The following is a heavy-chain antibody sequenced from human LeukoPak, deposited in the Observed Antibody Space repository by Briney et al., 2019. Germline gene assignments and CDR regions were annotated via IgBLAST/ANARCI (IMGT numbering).Heavy chain of an antibody. V-gene: IGHV4-34*01. Sequence: PSETLSLTCAVYGGSFSGYYWSWIRQPPGKGLEWIGEINHSGSTNYNPSLKSRVTISVDTSKNQFSLKLSSVTAADTAVYYCARALRGSGYYYYYYMDVWGKGTTVTVSS. CDR1: GGSFSGYY. CDR3: ARALRGSGYYYYYYMDV. D-gene: IGHD3-10*01. CDR2: INHSGST. J-gene: IGHJ6*03.